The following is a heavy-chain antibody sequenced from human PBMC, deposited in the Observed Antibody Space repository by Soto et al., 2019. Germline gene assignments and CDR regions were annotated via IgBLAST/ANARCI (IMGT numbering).Heavy chain of an antibody. J-gene: IGHJ6*02. V-gene: IGHV1-18*01. CDR3: ARMGDVPYYYYGMDV. CDR1: GYTFTSYG. Sequence: QVQLVQSGAEVKKPGASVKVSCKASGYTFTSYGITWVRQAPGQGLEWLGWINGYNGNTNYAQKLQGRVTMTTDTSTSTAYMELRSLRSDDTAVYYCARMGDVPYYYYGMDVWGQGTTVTVFS. CDR2: INGYNGNT. D-gene: IGHD3-16*01.